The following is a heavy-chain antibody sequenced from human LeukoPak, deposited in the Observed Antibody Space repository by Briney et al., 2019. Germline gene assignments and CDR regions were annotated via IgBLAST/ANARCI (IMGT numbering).Heavy chain of an antibody. CDR1: GGSISSYY. J-gene: IGHJ4*02. CDR3: ARQGSSYGYSYYFDY. D-gene: IGHD5-18*01. Sequence: SETLSLTCTVSGGSISSYYWSWIRQPPGKGLEWIGYIYYSGSTNYNPSLKSRVTISVDTSKNQFSLKLSSVTAADTAVYYCARQGSSYGYSYYFDYWGQGTLVAVSS. V-gene: IGHV4-59*01. CDR2: IYYSGST.